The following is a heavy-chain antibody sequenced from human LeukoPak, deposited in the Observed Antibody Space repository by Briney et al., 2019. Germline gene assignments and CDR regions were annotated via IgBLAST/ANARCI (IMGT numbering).Heavy chain of an antibody. CDR3: ARGGDRYSYGYYY. CDR2: IYSGGST. J-gene: IGHJ4*02. CDR1: GFTVSSNY. V-gene: IGHV3-66*01. Sequence: PGGSLRLSCAASGFTVSSNYMSWVRQAPGKGLEWVSVIYSGGSTYYADSVKGRFTISRDNSKNTLYLQMNSLRAEDTAVYYCARGGDRYSYGYYYWGQGTLVTVSS. D-gene: IGHD5-18*01.